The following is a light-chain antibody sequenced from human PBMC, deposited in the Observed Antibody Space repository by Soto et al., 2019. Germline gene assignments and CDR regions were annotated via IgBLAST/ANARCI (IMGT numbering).Light chain of an antibody. Sequence: QSALTQPASVSGSPGQSITISCTGTSSDVGGYNYVSWFQQNPGKAPKLMIFDVSYRPSGVSNRFSGSKSGNTASLTISGLQAEDEADYYCTSYTSSATYVFGTGTKVTVL. CDR2: DVS. V-gene: IGLV2-14*01. J-gene: IGLJ1*01. CDR3: TSYTSSATYV. CDR1: SSDVGGYNY.